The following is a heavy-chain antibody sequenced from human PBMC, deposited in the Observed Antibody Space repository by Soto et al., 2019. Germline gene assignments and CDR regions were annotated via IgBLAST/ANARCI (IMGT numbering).Heavy chain of an antibody. CDR3: ARDREDIVVVPAAD. CDR2: IIPIFGTA. Sequence: QVQLVQSGAEVKKPRSSVKVSCKASGGTFSRYAISWVRQAPGQGLQWMGGIIPIFGTANYAQKFQDRVTITADEFTSTAYMELSSLRSEDTAVYYCARDREDIVVVPAADWGQGTLVTVSS. CDR1: GGTFSRYA. J-gene: IGHJ4*02. D-gene: IGHD2-2*01. V-gene: IGHV1-69*01.